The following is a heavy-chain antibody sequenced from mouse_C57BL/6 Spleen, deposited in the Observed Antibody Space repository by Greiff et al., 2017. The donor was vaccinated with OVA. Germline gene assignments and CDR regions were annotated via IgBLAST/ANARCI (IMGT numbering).Heavy chain of an antibody. V-gene: IGHV3-6*01. D-gene: IGHD4-1*01. CDR1: GYSITSGYY. Sequence: EVKLQESGPGLVKPSQSLSLTCSVTGYSITSGYYWNWIRQFPGNKLEWMGYISYDGSNNYNPSLKNRISITRDTSKNQFFLKLNSVTTEDTATYYCAREDWDEGFAYWGQGTLVTVSA. J-gene: IGHJ3*01. CDR3: AREDWDEGFAY. CDR2: ISYDGSN.